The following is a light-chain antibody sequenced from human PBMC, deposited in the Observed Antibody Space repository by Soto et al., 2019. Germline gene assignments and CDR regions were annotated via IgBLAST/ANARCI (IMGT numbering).Light chain of an antibody. J-gene: IGKJ3*01. Sequence: EIVMTQSPATLSVSPGERATLSCRASQSVSSNLAWYQQKPGQAPRLLIYGASTRATGIPARFSGSGSGTEFTLNISSLQSEDFAGYYWQQYNNWPPLFTFGPGTKVDIK. CDR1: QSVSSN. CDR3: QQYNNWPPLFT. CDR2: GAS. V-gene: IGKV3-15*01.